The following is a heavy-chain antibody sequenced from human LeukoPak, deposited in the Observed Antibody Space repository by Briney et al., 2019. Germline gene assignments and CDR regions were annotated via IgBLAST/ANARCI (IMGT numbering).Heavy chain of an antibody. CDR2: IRYDGSQK. CDR1: GFSFSNYV. J-gene: IGHJ4*02. D-gene: IGHD3-16*01. CDR3: ARDLLSLPHKYSDS. Sequence: GGSLRLSRAASGFSFSNYVMHWVRQAPGKGLEWVAYIRYDGSQKYYGDSVKGRFTISRDNSKNTVYLQMNSLRDEDTAVYYCARDLLSLPHKYSDSWGQGTLVTVSS. V-gene: IGHV3-30*02.